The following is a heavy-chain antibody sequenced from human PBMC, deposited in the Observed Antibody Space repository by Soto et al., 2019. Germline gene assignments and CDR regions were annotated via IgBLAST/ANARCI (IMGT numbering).Heavy chain of an antibody. V-gene: IGHV4-30-4*01. CDR3: ARAAKTYYYDSSGYYYTFDI. CDR2: IYCSGST. Sequence: HVQLQESGPGLVKPAPPLSLTCTVSGGSIRSGDSYLSWLRQPPGRGLEWIGYIYCSGSTYYTPSLKSRVTIPVDTSQNQLSLKLSSVTAADPAVYYWARAAKTYYYDSSGYYYTFDIWGPGTMVTVSS. J-gene: IGHJ3*02. CDR1: GGSIRSGDSY. D-gene: IGHD3-22*01.